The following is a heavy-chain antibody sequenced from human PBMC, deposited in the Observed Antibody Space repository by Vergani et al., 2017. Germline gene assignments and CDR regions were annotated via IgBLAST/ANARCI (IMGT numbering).Heavy chain of an antibody. CDR1: GYTFTSYG. J-gene: IGHJ6*03. CDR2: ISAHNGNT. CDR3: ARDWGQSITIFGVVIHMDV. Sequence: QVQLVQSGAEVKKPGASVKVSCEASGYTFTSYGISWVRQAPGQGLEWMGWISAHNGNTNYAQKLQGRVTMTTDTSTSTAYMELRSLRSDDTAVYYCARDWGQSITIFGVVIHMDVWGKGTTVTVSS. D-gene: IGHD3-3*01. V-gene: IGHV1-18*01.